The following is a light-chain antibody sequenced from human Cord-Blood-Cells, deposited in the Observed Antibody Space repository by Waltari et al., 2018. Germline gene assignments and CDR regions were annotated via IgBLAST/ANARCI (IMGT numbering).Light chain of an antibody. CDR1: QSVSSN. Sequence: EIVVTQSPATLSVSPGERATLPCRASQSVSSNLACYQQKPGQAPRLLIYGASTRATGIPARFSGSGSGTEFTLTISSLQSEDFAVYYCQKYNNWPYSFGQGTKLEIK. V-gene: IGKV3-15*01. J-gene: IGKJ2*03. CDR3: QKYNNWPYS. CDR2: GAS.